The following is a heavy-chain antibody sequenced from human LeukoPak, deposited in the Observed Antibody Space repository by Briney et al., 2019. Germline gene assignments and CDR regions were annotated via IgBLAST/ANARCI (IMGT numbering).Heavy chain of an antibody. Sequence: GGSLRLSCAASGFTFSTYWMHWVRQVPGKGLVWVSRIAGDESHTNYADSVRGRFTISRDNAKNTLYLQLNSLRAEDTAVYYCARGLVVVPAVSDYWGQGTLVTVSS. CDR2: IAGDESHT. J-gene: IGHJ4*02. CDR3: ARGLVVVPAVSDY. D-gene: IGHD2-2*01. V-gene: IGHV3-74*01. CDR1: GFTFSTYW.